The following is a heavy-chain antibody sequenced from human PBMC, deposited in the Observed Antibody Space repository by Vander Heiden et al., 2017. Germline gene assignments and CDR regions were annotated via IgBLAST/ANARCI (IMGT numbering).Heavy chain of an antibody. D-gene: IGHD6-19*01. V-gene: IGHV1-69*10. CDR2: IIPILGIA. CDR3: ARWDKWVGASYYGMDV. Sequence: QVQLVQSGAEVKKPGSSVKVSCKASGGTFSSYAISWVRQAPGQGLEWMGGIIPILGIANYAQNFQGRVTITADKSTSTAYMELSSLRSEDTAVYYCARWDKWVGASYYGMDVWVQGTTVTVSS. CDR1: GGTFSSYA. J-gene: IGHJ6*02.